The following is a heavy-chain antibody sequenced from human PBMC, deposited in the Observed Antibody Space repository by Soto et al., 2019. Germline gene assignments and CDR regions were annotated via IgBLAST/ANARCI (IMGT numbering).Heavy chain of an antibody. CDR3: ARGGVSSWPYYYYYGMDV. CDR1: GFPFSSYS. J-gene: IGHJ6*02. V-gene: IGHV3-48*02. CDR2: ISSSSSTI. D-gene: IGHD6-13*01. Sequence: GGSLRLSCAASGFPFSSYSMNWVRQAPGKGLEWVSYISSSSSTIYYADSVKGRFTISRDNAKNSLYLQMNSLRDEDTAVYYCARGGVSSWPYYYYYGMDVWGQGTTVTVS.